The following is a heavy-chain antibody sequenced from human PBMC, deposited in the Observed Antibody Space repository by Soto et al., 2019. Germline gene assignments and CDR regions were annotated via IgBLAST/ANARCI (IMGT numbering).Heavy chain of an antibody. CDR1: GYTFTSYD. Sequence: QAQLVQSGAEVKKPGASVKVSCKASGYTFTSYDINWVRQATGQGLEWMGWMNPNSGNTGYAQKFQGRVTMTRNTSISTAYMELSSLRSEDTAVYYCARGLSSYYYGSGRPDAFDIWGQGTMVTVSS. CDR3: ARGLSSYYYGSGRPDAFDI. D-gene: IGHD3-10*01. V-gene: IGHV1-8*01. CDR2: MNPNSGNT. J-gene: IGHJ3*02.